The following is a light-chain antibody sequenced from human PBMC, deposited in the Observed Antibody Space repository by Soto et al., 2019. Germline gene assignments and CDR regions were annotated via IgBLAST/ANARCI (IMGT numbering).Light chain of an antibody. CDR1: QSVSNNY. CDR3: QQYGSSGT. CDR2: GAS. Sequence: EIVLTQSPGTLSLSPGERATLSCMASQSVSNNYLAWYQQKPGQAPELLIYGASNRATGIPDRFSGSGSGTDFTLTISRLEPEDFAVYYCQQYGSSGTFGQGTKVDI. J-gene: IGKJ1*01. V-gene: IGKV3-20*01.